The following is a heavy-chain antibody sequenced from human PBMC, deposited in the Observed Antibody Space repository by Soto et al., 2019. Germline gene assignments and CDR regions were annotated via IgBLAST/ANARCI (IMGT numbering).Heavy chain of an antibody. CDR2: ISGSGGST. CDR1: GFTFSSYA. J-gene: IGHJ4*02. CDR3: ATSDGITIVDY. Sequence: GGSLRLSCAASGFTFSSYAMSWVRQAPGKGLEWVSAISGSGGSTYYADSVDGRFTLSRDTSKTSLYLQMNSLRAEDTVVYYCATSDGITIVDYWGQGTLVTVSS. D-gene: IGHD3-9*01. V-gene: IGHV3-23*01.